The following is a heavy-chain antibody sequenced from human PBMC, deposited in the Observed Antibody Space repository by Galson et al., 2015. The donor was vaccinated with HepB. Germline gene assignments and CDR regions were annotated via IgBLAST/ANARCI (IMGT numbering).Heavy chain of an antibody. V-gene: IGHV6-1*01. CDR3: ARTLGVRGVIWLYYYYGMDV. Sequence: CAISGDSVSSNSAAWNWIRQSPSRGLEWLGRTYYRSKWYNDYAVSVKSRITINPDTSKNQFSLQLNSVTPEDTAVYYCARTLGVRGVIWLYYYYGMDVWGQGTTVTVSS. D-gene: IGHD3-10*01. CDR2: TYYRSKWYN. J-gene: IGHJ6*02. CDR1: GDSVSSNSAA.